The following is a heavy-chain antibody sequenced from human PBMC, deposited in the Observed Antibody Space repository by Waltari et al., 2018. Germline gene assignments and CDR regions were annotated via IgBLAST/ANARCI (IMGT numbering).Heavy chain of an antibody. D-gene: IGHD3-9*01. CDR2: ITHEGSSK. V-gene: IGHV3-30-3*01. CDR1: GFCFTFNR. Sequence: QVQLVESGGGVVQPGSSLALSCAVSGFCFTFNRMHWVRQGPGGGVEWVAYITHEGSSKYYADSVKGRFTISRDNSKNTLYLQMNSLRGEDTAVYYCVRDFDNRFDHWGQGTLVTVSS. CDR3: VRDFDNRFDH. J-gene: IGHJ4*02.